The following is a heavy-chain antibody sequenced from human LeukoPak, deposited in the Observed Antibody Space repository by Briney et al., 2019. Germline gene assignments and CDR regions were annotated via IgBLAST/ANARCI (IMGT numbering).Heavy chain of an antibody. CDR3: ARDYSSSTGD. V-gene: IGHV4-59*11. CDR2: IYYSGIT. D-gene: IGHD6-6*01. CDR1: GGSISSHY. J-gene: IGHJ4*02. Sequence: PSETLSLTCTVSGGSISSHYWNWIRQPPGKGLEWIGYIYYSGITNYNPSLNSRVTISVDTSKNQFSLKLSSVTAADTAVYYCARDYSSSTGDWGQGTLVTVSS.